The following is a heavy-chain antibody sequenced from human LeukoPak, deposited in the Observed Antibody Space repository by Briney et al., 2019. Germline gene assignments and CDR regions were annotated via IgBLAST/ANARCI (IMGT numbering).Heavy chain of an antibody. Sequence: TGGSLRLSCEASGFTFTTYSMTWVRQAPGKGLEWVSIISSGSSAIFSADALKGRFTISRDNSKNTLYLQMNSLRAEDTAVYYCAKDWFEVGGSYGRSYYYYYMDVWGKGTTVTISS. CDR2: ISSGSSAI. CDR3: AKDWFEVGGSYGRSYYYYYMDV. D-gene: IGHD1-26*01. V-gene: IGHV3-21*01. J-gene: IGHJ6*03. CDR1: GFTFTTYS.